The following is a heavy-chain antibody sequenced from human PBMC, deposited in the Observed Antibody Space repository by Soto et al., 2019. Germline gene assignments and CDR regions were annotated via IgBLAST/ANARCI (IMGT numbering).Heavy chain of an antibody. CDR3: ARSRYSYGSKYYFDY. V-gene: IGHV1-18*01. CDR1: GYTFTSYG. Sequence: RASVKVSCKASGYTFTSYGISWVRQAPGQGLEWMGWISAYNGNTNYAQKLQGRVTMTTDTSTSTAYMELRSLRSDDTAVYYCARSRYSYGSKYYFDYWGQGTLVTVSS. D-gene: IGHD5-18*01. J-gene: IGHJ4*02. CDR2: ISAYNGNT.